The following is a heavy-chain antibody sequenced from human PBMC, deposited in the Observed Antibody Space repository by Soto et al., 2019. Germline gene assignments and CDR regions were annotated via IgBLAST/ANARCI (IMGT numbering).Heavy chain of an antibody. D-gene: IGHD3-3*01. CDR2: IYYSGST. V-gene: IGHV4-39*01. J-gene: IGHJ2*01. Sequence: QPPGKGLEWIGSIYYSGSTYYNPSLKSRVTISVDTSKNQFSLKLSSVTAADTAVYYCSGRYPGFFTSGGRHTRGSLGLGIPAEPLSDL. CDR3: SGRYPGFFTSGGRHTRGSLGLGIPAEPLSDL.